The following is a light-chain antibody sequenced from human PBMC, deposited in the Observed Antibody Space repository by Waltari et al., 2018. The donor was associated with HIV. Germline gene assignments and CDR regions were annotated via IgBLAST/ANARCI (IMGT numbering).Light chain of an antibody. CDR2: WAS. Sequence: DIVMTQSPASLAVSLGERATINCKSSQSVFYSSDNKNYFAWYQQKPGQPPNLLIYWASTRESGVPDRFSGSGSGTDFTLTINNLQAEDVAVYYCQQYFRAPLTFGGGTRVEIK. J-gene: IGKJ4*01. CDR3: QQYFRAPLT. CDR1: QSVFYSSDNKNY. V-gene: IGKV4-1*01.